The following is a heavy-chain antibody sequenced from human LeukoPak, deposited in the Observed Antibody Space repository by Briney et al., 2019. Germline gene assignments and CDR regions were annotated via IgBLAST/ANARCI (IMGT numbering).Heavy chain of an antibody. CDR3: AKGGTGWYGNWFDP. V-gene: IGHV3-23*01. CDR2: ISGSGDST. D-gene: IGHD6-19*01. Sequence: PEGSLRLSCAVSQFTFTDYYMSWVRQAPGKGLEWVSAISGSGDSTYYADSVKGRFTISRDNSKNTLYLQLNSLRAEDTAVYYCAKGGTGWYGNWFDPWGQGTLVTVSS. CDR1: QFTFTDYY. J-gene: IGHJ5*02.